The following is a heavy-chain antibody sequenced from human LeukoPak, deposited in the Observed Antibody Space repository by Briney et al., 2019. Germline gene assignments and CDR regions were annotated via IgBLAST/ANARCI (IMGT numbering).Heavy chain of an antibody. CDR1: GFTFSHYA. CDR3: ARGAGIYDILTGQSLAY. Sequence: GGSLRLSCAASGFTFSHYAIHWVRQAPGKGLEWVALIAYDGSDKYHADSVKGRFTISRDNSKNTLYLQMNSLRAEDTAVYYRARGAGIYDILTGQSLAYWGQGTPVTVSS. V-gene: IGHV3-30*04. D-gene: IGHD3-9*01. CDR2: IAYDGSDK. J-gene: IGHJ4*02.